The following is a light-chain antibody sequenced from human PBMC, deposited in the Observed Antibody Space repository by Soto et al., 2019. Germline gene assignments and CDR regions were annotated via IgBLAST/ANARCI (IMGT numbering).Light chain of an antibody. CDR3: QQYNSYSLT. CDR1: QTISSW. Sequence: DIQMTQSPSTLSASVGDRVTITCRASQTISSWLAWCQQKPGKAPKLLIYKASTLKSGVPSRFSGSGSGTEFTLTTSSLQPDDFATYYCQQYNSYSLTFGGGTKVDIK. CDR2: KAS. V-gene: IGKV1-5*03. J-gene: IGKJ4*01.